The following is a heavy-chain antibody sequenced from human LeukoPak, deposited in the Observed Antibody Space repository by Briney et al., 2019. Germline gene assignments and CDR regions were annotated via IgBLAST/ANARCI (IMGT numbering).Heavy chain of an antibody. V-gene: IGHV1-2*02. Sequence: ASVKVSCKASGYTFTGYYMHWVRQAPGQGLEWMGWINPNSGGTNYAQKFQGRVTMTRDTSISTAYMELSRLRSDDTAVYYCARGRDGYNYAASDAFDIWGQGTMVTVSS. CDR3: ARGRDGYNYAASDAFDI. D-gene: IGHD5-24*01. J-gene: IGHJ3*02. CDR1: GYTFTGYY. CDR2: INPNSGGT.